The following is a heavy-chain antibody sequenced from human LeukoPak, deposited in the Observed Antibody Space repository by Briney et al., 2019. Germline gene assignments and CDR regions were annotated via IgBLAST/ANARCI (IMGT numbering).Heavy chain of an antibody. CDR3: ARTLYCSGGSCHDWFDP. J-gene: IGHJ5*02. CDR1: GYSFTSYW. D-gene: IGHD2-15*01. CDR2: IYPGDSDT. Sequence: GESLKISCKGSGYSFTSYWIGWVRQMPGKGLEWMGIIYPGDSDTRYSPSFQGQVTISADKFISTAYLQWSSLKASDTAMYYCARTLYCSGGSCHDWFDPWGQGTLVTVSS. V-gene: IGHV5-51*01.